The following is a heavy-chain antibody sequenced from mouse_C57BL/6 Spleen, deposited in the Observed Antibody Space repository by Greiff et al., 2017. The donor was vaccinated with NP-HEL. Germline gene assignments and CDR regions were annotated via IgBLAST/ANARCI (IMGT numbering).Heavy chain of an antibody. CDR3: ARDSYYEGFAY. V-gene: IGHV7-1*01. CDR2: SRNKANDYTT. D-gene: IGHD2-10*01. Sequence: EVQLVESGGGLVQSGRSLRLSCATSGFTFSDFYMEWVRQAPGKGLEWIAASRNKANDYTTEYSASVKGRFIVSRDTSQSILYLQMNALRAEDTAIYYCARDSYYEGFAYWGQGTLVTVSA. J-gene: IGHJ3*01. CDR1: GFTFSDFY.